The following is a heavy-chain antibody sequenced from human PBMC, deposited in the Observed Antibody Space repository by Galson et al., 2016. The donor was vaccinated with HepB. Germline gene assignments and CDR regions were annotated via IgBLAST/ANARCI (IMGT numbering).Heavy chain of an antibody. CDR3: ASGEVDYDSRFDY. CDR1: GFTFSSYN. D-gene: IGHD3-22*01. CDR2: ISSSSSYI. Sequence: SLRLSCAASGFTFSSYNINWVRQAPGKGLEWVSSISSSSSYIYYADSVKGRFTISRDNAKNPLYLQMNSLRAEDTAVYYCASGEVDYDSRFDYWGHGTLVTVSS. V-gene: IGHV3-21*01. J-gene: IGHJ4*01.